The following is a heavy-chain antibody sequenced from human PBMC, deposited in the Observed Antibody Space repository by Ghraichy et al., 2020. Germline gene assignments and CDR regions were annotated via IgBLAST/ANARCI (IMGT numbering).Heavy chain of an antibody. Sequence: SCTASGFTLGSYWMHWVRQAPGKGLVWVSRINSDGSSTRSADSVKGRFTVSRDNAKNTLYLQMNSLRAEDTAVYYCVRDIVAKDAFDIWGQGTMVTVSS. CDR1: GFTLGSYW. D-gene: IGHD5-12*01. V-gene: IGHV3-74*01. J-gene: IGHJ3*02. CDR3: VRDIVAKDAFDI. CDR2: INSDGSST.